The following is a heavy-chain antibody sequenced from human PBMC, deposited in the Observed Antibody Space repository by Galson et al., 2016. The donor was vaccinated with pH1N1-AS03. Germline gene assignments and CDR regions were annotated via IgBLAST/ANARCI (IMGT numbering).Heavy chain of an antibody. CDR2: ITGSGIST. V-gene: IGHV3-23*01. CDR1: GFTFSIYS. CDR3: AKSSSSLTRDAFDM. Sequence: SLRLSCAASGFTFSIYSMNWVRQAPGKGLEWVSSITGSGISTEYADSVEGRFTISRDNSKNTLYVEMSSLRAEDTAIYYCAKSSSSLTRDAFDMWGRGTLVTVSS. J-gene: IGHJ3*02. D-gene: IGHD2-2*01.